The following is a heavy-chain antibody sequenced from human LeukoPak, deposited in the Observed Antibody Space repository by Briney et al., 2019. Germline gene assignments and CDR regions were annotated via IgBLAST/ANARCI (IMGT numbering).Heavy chain of an antibody. J-gene: IGHJ4*02. CDR2: IHTSGST. CDR1: GGSISTYF. D-gene: IGHD4-11*01. CDR3: ARGGGDYSNAFDY. Sequence: PSETLSLTCTVSGGSISTYFWSWIRQPAGKGLEWIGRIHTSGSTKFNPSLKSRLTTSVDTSRNQFSLELTSVSAADTAVYYCARGGGDYSNAFDYWGQGTLVTVSS. V-gene: IGHV4-4*07.